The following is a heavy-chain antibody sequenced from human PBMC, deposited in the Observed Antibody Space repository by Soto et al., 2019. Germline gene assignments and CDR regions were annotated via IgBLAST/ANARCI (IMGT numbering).Heavy chain of an antibody. Sequence: QLQLQESGSGLVKTSETLSLTCTVSGASISYGGFSWSWIRQSPGKGLEWIGYISHLESTYFHPSFKSRLTMSIDRTRNQFSLKLSSVTAADMAVYYCARGGGYDYFDYWGQGVLVTVSS. V-gene: IGHV4-30-2*06. D-gene: IGHD5-12*01. CDR1: GASISYGGFS. J-gene: IGHJ4*02. CDR2: ISHLEST. CDR3: ARGGGYDYFDY.